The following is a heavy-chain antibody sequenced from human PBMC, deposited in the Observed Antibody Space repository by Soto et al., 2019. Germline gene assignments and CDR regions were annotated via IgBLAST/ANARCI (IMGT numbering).Heavy chain of an antibody. CDR3: TRPLNVESHSGPCDY. CDR1: GGSISSSGYY. J-gene: IGHJ4*02. V-gene: IGHV4-39*01. Sequence: QLQLQESGPRLVTPSETLSLTCTVSGGSISSSGYYWAWIRQPPGKGLEWIGSIYYSGSTYYNPSRKRRVTKTVDTSKNKLSLKLNSVTAADTAVYYCTRPLNVESHSGPCDYWGQGALVTVSS. CDR2: IYYSGST. D-gene: IGHD3-10*01.